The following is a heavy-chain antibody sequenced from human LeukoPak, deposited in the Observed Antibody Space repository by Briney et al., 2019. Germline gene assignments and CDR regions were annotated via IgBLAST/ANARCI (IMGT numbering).Heavy chain of an antibody. CDR1: GGSISSGDYY. J-gene: IGHJ4*02. D-gene: IGHD3-22*01. V-gene: IGHV4-30-4*08. Sequence: SETPSLTCTVSGGSISSGDYYWSWIRQPPGKGLEWIGYIYYSGSTYYNPSLKSRVTISVDTSKNQFSLKLSSVTAADTAVYYCARVISYYDSSGYYTPFDYWGQGTLVTVSS. CDR2: IYYSGST. CDR3: ARVISYYDSSGYYTPFDY.